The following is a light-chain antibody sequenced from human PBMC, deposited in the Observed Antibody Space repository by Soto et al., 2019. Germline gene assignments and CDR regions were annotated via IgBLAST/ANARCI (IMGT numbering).Light chain of an antibody. CDR2: AAS. V-gene: IGKV1-6*01. CDR3: LQDYNYPWT. J-gene: IGKJ1*01. Sequence: IQMTQSPSSLSASVGDTVTISCRASQGIRNDLGWYQQRPGKAPKLLIFAASTLQTGVPPRFSGSGSGTDFTLTISSLQPEDFATYYCLQDYNYPWTFGQGTKVEMK. CDR1: QGIRND.